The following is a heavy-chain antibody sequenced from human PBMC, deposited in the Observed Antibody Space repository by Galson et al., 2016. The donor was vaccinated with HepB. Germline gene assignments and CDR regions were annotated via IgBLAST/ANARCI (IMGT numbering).Heavy chain of an antibody. D-gene: IGHD3-10*01. V-gene: IGHV1-24*01. CDR2: FDVELAKA. Sequence: SVKVSCKVSGYTLTELSMHWVRQAPGKGLEWMGGFDVELAKAIYAQKFQGRVTMAEDASLQTAYMELNSLKSEDTAVYYCATALIRRRGVIVHPYDLWGQGTLVTVSS. J-gene: IGHJ5*02. CDR1: GYTLTELS. CDR3: ATALIRRRGVIVHPYDL.